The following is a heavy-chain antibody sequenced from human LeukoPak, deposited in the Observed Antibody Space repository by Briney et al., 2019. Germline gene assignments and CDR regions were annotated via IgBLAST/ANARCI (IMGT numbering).Heavy chain of an antibody. V-gene: IGHV1-2*02. CDR2: INPNSGGT. CDR3: AREVNGYSSSWYNWFDP. CDR1: GCTFTGYY. Sequence: ASVKVSCKASGCTFTGYYMHWVRQAPGQGLEWMGWINPNSGGTNYAQKFQGRVTMTRDTSISTAYMELSRLRSDDTAVYYCAREVNGYSSSWYNWFDPWGQGTLVTVSS. J-gene: IGHJ5*02. D-gene: IGHD6-13*01.